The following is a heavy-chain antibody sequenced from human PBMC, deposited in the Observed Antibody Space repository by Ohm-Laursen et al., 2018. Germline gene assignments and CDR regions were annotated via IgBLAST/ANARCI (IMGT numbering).Heavy chain of an antibody. CDR3: ATFGGVPG. D-gene: IGHD3-16*01. CDR1: GGSFSGYY. J-gene: IGHJ4*02. V-gene: IGHV4-34*01. CDR2: INHSGST. Sequence: SETLSLTCAVYGGSFSGYYWSWIRQPPGKGLEWIGEINHSGSTNYNPSLKSRVTISVDTSKNQFSLKLSSVTAADTAVYYCATFGGVPGWGQGTLVTVSS.